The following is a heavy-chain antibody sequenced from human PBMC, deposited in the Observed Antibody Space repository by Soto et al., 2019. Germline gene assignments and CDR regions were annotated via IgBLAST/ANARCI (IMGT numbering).Heavy chain of an antibody. CDR1: GGSISSSSYY. V-gene: IGHV4-39*01. CDR2: IYYSGST. J-gene: IGHJ6*03. Sequence: QLQLQESGPGLVKPSETLSLTCTVSGGSISSSSYYWGWIRQPPGKGLEWIGSIYYSGSTYYNPSLKSRVTISVDTSKNQFSLKLSCVTAADTAVYYCARQGRTGGYYYYYYMDVWGKGTTVTVSS. CDR3: ARQGRTGGYYYYYYMDV. D-gene: IGHD1-1*01.